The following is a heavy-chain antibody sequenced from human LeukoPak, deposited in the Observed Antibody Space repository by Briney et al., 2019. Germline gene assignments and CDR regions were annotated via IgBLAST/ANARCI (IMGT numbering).Heavy chain of an antibody. CDR1: GYTFTGYF. CDR3: ARGVAGTPLTDY. J-gene: IGHJ4*02. V-gene: IGHV1-2*02. Sequence: ASVKVSCKSSGYTFTGYFVHWVRQAPGQGLEWMGWINPNSGGTNYAQKFQGRVTMTRDTSISIAYMELSRLRSDDTAVYHCARGVAGTPLTDYWGQGTLVTASS. D-gene: IGHD6-19*01. CDR2: INPNSGGT.